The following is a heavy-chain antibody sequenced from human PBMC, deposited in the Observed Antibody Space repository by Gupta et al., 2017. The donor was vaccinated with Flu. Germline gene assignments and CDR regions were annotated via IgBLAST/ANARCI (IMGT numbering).Heavy chain of an antibody. V-gene: IGHV1-18*01. Sequence: QVQLVQSGAEVKKPGASVKVSCKASGYTFTSYGISWVRQAPGQGLEWMGWISAYNGNTNYAQKLQGRVTMTTDTSTSTAYMELRSLRSDDTAVYYCAREWLIVGATIVGGDFDYWGQGTLVTVSS. J-gene: IGHJ4*02. D-gene: IGHD1-26*01. CDR1: GYTFTSYG. CDR3: AREWLIVGATIVGGDFDY. CDR2: ISAYNGNT.